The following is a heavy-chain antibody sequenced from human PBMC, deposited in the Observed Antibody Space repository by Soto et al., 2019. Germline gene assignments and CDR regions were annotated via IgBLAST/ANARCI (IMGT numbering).Heavy chain of an antibody. CDR1: GYTFTSYG. CDR2: ISAYNGNT. Sequence: QVQLVQSGAEVKKPGASVKVSCKASGYTFTSYGISWVRQAPGQGLEWMGWISAYNGNTNYAQKLQGRVTMTTDTSTRTADMERRSMRADDTAYYYGADGGSYKWTYGWPNWFDPWGQGTLVTVSS. J-gene: IGHJ5*02. CDR3: ADGGSYKWTYGWPNWFDP. V-gene: IGHV1-18*04. D-gene: IGHD1-7*01.